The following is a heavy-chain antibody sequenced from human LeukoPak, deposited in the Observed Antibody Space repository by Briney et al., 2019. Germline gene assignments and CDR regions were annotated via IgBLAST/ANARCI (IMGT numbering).Heavy chain of an antibody. V-gene: IGHV4-59*01. J-gene: IGHJ4*02. Sequence: SETLSLTCTVSGGSISSYYWSWIRQPPGKGLEWIGYIYYSGSTNYNPSLKSRVTISVDTSKNQISLKLSSVTAADTAVYYCAKGYSGYDLDYWGQGTLVTVSS. CDR1: GGSISSYY. CDR2: IYYSGST. CDR3: AKGYSGYDLDY. D-gene: IGHD5-12*01.